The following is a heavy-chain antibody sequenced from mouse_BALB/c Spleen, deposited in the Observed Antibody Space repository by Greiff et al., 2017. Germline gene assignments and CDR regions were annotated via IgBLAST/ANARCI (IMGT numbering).Heavy chain of an antibody. CDR1: GFTFSSFG. CDR2: ISSGSSTI. V-gene: IGHV5-17*02. J-gene: IGHJ2*01. Sequence: EVQVVESGGGLVQPGGSRKLSCAASGFTFSSFGMHWVRQAPEKGLEWVAYISSGSSTIYYADTVKGRFTISRDNPKNTLFLQMTSLRSEDTAMYYCARSGYYDYLDYWGQGTTLTVSS. D-gene: IGHD2-4*01. CDR3: ARSGYYDYLDY.